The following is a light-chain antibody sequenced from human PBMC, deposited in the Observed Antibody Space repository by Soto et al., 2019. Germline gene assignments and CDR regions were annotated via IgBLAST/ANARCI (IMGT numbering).Light chain of an antibody. CDR3: QQYNKWPQT. CDR1: QSVTKNN. CDR2: GAS. J-gene: IGKJ1*01. Sequence: EIVLTQSPGTLSLSPGERATLSCRASQSVTKNNLNWYQQKPGQAPRLLIYGASTRATDIPPSFTGSGSGTEFTLTISSLQSEDIAVYYCQQYNKWPQTFGQGTKVDIK. V-gene: IGKV3-15*01.